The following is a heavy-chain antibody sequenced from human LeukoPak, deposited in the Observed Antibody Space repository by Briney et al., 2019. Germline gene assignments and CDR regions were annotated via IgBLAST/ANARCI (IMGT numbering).Heavy chain of an antibody. V-gene: IGHV4-4*07. CDR3: AREFSPNSPSCYYCDYYFMDV. CDR1: GGSISSYY. D-gene: IGHD2-2*01. Sequence: KTSETLSLTCTVSGGSISSYYWSWIRQPAGKGLEWIGRIYTSGSTDYNPSLKSRVTLSLHTSKNQLSLRLSSVTATDTAVYYCAREFSPNSPSCYYCDYYFMDVWGKGTTVTVSS. CDR2: IYTSGST. J-gene: IGHJ6*03.